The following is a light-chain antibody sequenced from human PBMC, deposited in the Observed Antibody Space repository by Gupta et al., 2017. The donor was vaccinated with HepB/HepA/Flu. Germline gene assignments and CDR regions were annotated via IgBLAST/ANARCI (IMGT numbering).Light chain of an antibody. CDR1: RRDVGGYNY. Sequence: QSALTQPPSASGSPAQSVTISCTGTRRDVGGYNYVSWYQQHPGKAPKLMIYEVSKRPSGVPDRFSGSKSGNTASLTVSGLQAEDEADYYCSSYAGSNNFIFGGGTKLTVL. CDR3: SSYAGSNNFI. CDR2: EVS. V-gene: IGLV2-8*01. J-gene: IGLJ2*01.